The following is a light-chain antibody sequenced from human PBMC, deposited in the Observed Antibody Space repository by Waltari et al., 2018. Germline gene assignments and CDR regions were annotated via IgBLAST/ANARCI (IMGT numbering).Light chain of an antibody. V-gene: IGLV2-23*02. CDR3: FSYAGSSTFK. CDR2: EVT. J-gene: IGLJ2*01. Sequence: QSALTQPASVSGSPGQSITISCTGTSSDVGSYNFVSWYQHHPGKAPKLIIDEVTKRPLGVSERFSGSKSDNTASLTISGLQAEDEADYYCFSYAGSSTFKFGGGTMLTVL. CDR1: SSDVGSYNF.